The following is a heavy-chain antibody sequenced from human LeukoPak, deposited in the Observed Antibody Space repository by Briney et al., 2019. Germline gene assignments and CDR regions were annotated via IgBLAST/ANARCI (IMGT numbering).Heavy chain of an antibody. Sequence: GGSLRLSCAASGFTFSTYNMNWVRQAPGKGLEWVSFISSGSRIIYYADSVKGRFTVSRDNAKNSLYLQMNSLRAEDSAIYYCPIYSNSLDYWDQGTLVTVSS. CDR3: PIYSNSLDY. J-gene: IGHJ4*02. CDR1: GFTFSTYN. CDR2: ISSGSRII. V-gene: IGHV3-48*01. D-gene: IGHD4-11*01.